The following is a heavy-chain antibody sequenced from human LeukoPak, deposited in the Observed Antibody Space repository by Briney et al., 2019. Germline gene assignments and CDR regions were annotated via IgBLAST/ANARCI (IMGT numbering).Heavy chain of an antibody. Sequence: PSETLSLTCTVSGGSISSGGYYWSWIRQPPGKGLEWIGYIYHSGSTYYNPSLKSRVTISVDRSTNQFSLKLSSVTAADTAVYYCARDIGVRGVVSRAYYFDYWGQGTLVTVSS. CDR3: ARDIGVRGVVSRAYYFDY. CDR1: GGSISSGGYY. V-gene: IGHV4-30-2*01. D-gene: IGHD3-10*01. CDR2: IYHSGST. J-gene: IGHJ4*02.